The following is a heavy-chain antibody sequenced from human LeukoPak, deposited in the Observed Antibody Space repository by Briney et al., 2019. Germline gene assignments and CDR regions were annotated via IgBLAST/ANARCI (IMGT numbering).Heavy chain of an antibody. CDR2: IYYSGST. D-gene: IGHD2-21*01. CDR3: ARAGESYYSAPFDY. Sequence: SETLSLTCTVSGGSISSSSYYWGWFRQPPGKGLEWIGYIYYSGSTYYNPSLKSRVTISVDTSKNQFSLKLSSVTAADTAVYYCARAGESYYSAPFDYWGQGTLVTVSS. V-gene: IGHV4-31*03. J-gene: IGHJ4*02. CDR1: GGSISSSSYY.